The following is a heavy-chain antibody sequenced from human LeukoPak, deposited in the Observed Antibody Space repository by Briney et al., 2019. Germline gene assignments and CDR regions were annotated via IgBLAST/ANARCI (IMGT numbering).Heavy chain of an antibody. J-gene: IGHJ4*02. D-gene: IGHD3-22*01. Sequence: ASVKVSCKASGYTFTSYAMHWVGQAPGQRLEWTGWINAGNGNTKYSQKFQGRVTITRDTSASTAYMELSSLRSEDTAVYYCARDPRYYYDSPFDYWGQGTLVTVSS. V-gene: IGHV1-3*01. CDR3: ARDPRYYYDSPFDY. CDR2: INAGNGNT. CDR1: GYTFTSYA.